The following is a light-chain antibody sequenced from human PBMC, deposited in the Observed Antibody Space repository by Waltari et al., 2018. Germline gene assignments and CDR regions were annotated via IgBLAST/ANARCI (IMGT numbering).Light chain of an antibody. Sequence: QSALTQPASVPGSPGQSITISCTGTDSDVGAYNFVSWYRQHPGKAPHLIVYEVSERPPGISDRFSGSTSDNTASLTISGLQADDEAVYYCGSYTTSNAPGVFGTGTKVTVL. CDR2: EVS. CDR3: GSYTTSNAPGV. CDR1: DSDVGAYNF. J-gene: IGLJ1*01. V-gene: IGLV2-14*01.